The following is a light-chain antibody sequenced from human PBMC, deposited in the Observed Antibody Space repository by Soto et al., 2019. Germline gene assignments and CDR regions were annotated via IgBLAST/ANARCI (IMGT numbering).Light chain of an antibody. CDR3: QQYGSSPWT. CDR1: QNVDSNY. Sequence: EIVLTQSPDTLSLSPGERATLSCRASQNVDSNYLAWYQQKPGQAPRLLIYGASSRATGIPDRFSGSGSGTDFTLTISRLEPEDFAVYYCQQYGSSPWTFGQGTKVDI. J-gene: IGKJ1*01. V-gene: IGKV3-20*01. CDR2: GAS.